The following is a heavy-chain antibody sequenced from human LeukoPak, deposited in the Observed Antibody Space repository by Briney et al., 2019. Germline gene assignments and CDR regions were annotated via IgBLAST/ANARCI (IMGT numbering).Heavy chain of an antibody. CDR2: IYTSGST. J-gene: IGHJ4*02. CDR1: GGSISSYY. V-gene: IGHV4-4*07. CDR3: ARVIGLPGCGYDTYYFDY. D-gene: IGHD5-12*01. Sequence: SETLSLTCTVSGGSISSYYWSWIRQPAGKGLEWIGRIYTSGSTNYNPSLKSRVTMSVNTSKNQFSLKLNSVTAADTAVYYCARVIGLPGCGYDTYYFDYWGQGTLVTVSS.